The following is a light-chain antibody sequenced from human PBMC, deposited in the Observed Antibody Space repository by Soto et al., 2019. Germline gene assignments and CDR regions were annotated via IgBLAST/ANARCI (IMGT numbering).Light chain of an antibody. V-gene: IGKV1-39*01. CDR1: QRISSY. J-gene: IGKJ1*01. CDR3: QQSYSTPPT. CDR2: AAS. Sequence: DIQMPQSPSSLSASVGDRVPITCRASQRISSYLNWYQQKPGKAPKLLIYAASSLQSGVPSRFSGSGSGTDFTLTISSLQPEDFATYYCQQSYSTPPTFGQGTKVEIK.